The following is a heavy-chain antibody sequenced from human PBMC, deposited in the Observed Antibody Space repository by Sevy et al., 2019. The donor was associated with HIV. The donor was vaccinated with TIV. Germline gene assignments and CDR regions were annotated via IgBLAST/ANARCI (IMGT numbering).Heavy chain of an antibody. D-gene: IGHD5-12*01. Sequence: GGSLRLSCTTSGFTFDDYAMSWFRQAPGKGLEWVAFITRNSYEAYGGTTEYAASVKGRFIISREDSKSIAYLQMNSLKSEDTAVYYCARGLATADTPEYYFAYWGQGTLVTVAS. V-gene: IGHV3-49*03. CDR3: ARGLATADTPEYYFAY. J-gene: IGHJ4*02. CDR2: ITRNSYEAYGGTT. CDR1: GFTFDDYA.